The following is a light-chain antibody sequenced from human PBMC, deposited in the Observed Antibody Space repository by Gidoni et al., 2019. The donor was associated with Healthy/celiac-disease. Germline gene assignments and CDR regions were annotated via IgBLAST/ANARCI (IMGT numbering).Light chain of an antibody. CDR2: SNN. CDR1: SSNIGSNT. J-gene: IGLJ2*01. Sequence: HSVLTQPPSASGTPGQRGTISCSGSSSNIGSNTVNWYQQLPGTAPKLLIYSNNQRPSGVPDRFSGSKSGTSASLAISGLQSEDEADYYCAAWDDSLNVVFGGGTKLTVL. V-gene: IGLV1-44*01. CDR3: AAWDDSLNVV.